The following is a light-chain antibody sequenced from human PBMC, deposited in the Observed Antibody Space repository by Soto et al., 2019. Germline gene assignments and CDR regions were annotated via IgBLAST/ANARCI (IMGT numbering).Light chain of an antibody. J-gene: IGKJ5*01. CDR2: AAS. V-gene: IGKV1-27*01. CDR3: QKYSSVIT. CDR1: QGISNF. Sequence: DIQMTQSPSSLSASVGDRVTITCRASQGISNFLVWYQQKPGKVPKLLISAASTLQSGVPSRFSGSGSGTDFTLTITSLQPEDVATYYCQKYSSVITFGQGTRLEIK.